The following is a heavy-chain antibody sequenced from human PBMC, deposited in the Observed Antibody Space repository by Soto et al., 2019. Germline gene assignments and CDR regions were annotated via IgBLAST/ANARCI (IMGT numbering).Heavy chain of an antibody. D-gene: IGHD1-26*01. CDR3: ASGRVGATPLYYYAMDV. CDR1: EYTFTSYY. Sequence: ASVKVSCKASEYTFTSYYMHWVRQAPGQGLEWMGIINPSGSSTSYAQNFQGRVTMTRDTSTSTVYMELSSLRSEDTADYYCASGRVGATPLYYYAMDVWGQGTTVTVSS. V-gene: IGHV1-46*01. CDR2: INPSGSST. J-gene: IGHJ6*02.